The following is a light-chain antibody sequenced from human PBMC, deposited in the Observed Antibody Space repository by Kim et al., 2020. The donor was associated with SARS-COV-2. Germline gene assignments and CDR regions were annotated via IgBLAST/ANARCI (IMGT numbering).Light chain of an antibody. CDR2: KVS. Sequence: DVVMTQSPLSLPVTLGQPASISCRSSQSLVYSDGNTYLNWFQQRPGQSPRRLIYKVSNRDSGVPDRFSGSGSGTDFTLKISRVEAEYVGVYYCMQSIHPITFGQGTRLEIK. CDR3: MQSIHPIT. J-gene: IGKJ5*01. V-gene: IGKV2-30*01. CDR1: QSLVYSDGNTY.